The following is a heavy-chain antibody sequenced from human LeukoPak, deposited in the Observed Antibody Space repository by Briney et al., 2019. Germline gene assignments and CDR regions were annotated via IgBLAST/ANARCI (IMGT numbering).Heavy chain of an antibody. CDR3: ASGYYDSSGYYNLFDP. CDR2: INHSGST. V-gene: IGHV4-34*01. Sequence: SETLSLTCAGYGGSFSAYYWSWIRQPPGKGLEWIGEINHSGSTNYNPSLNSRVTIPVDTSKNHFSLKLSSVTAADTAVYYWASGYYDSSGYYNLFDPWGQGTLVTVSS. J-gene: IGHJ5*02. CDR1: GGSFSAYY. D-gene: IGHD3-22*01.